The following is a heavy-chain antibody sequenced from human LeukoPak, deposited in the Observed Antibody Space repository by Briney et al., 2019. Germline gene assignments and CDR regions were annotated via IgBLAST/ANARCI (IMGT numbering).Heavy chain of an antibody. V-gene: IGHV4-59*01. D-gene: IGHD3-3*01. CDR2: IYYSGST. Sequence: TSETLSLTCTVSGGSLSSYYWSWIRQPPGRGLEWIGYIYYSGSTNYNPSLKSRVTISIDTSKNQFSLKLTSVTAADTAVYFCAREILWSGYYSSHFDYWGQGTLVTVSS. CDR3: AREILWSGYYSSHFDY. J-gene: IGHJ4*02. CDR1: GGSLSSYY.